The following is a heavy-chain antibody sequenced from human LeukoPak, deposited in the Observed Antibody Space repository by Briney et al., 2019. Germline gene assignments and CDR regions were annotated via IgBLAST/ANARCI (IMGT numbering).Heavy chain of an antibody. V-gene: IGHV3-23*01. J-gene: IGHJ4*02. CDR2: ISGSGGST. CDR1: GFTFRSYA. Sequence: GGSLRLSCAASGFTFRSYAMSWVRQAPGKGLEWVSSISGSGGSTYYADSVKGRFTISRDNSKNTLYLQMNSVRAEDTAIYYCARRLDLGSIVVVVAATGCFDYWGQGTLVTVSS. D-gene: IGHD2-15*01. CDR3: ARRLDLGSIVVVVAATGCFDY.